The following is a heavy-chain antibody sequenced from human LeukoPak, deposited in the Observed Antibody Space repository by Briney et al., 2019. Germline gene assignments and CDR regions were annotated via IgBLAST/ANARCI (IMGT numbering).Heavy chain of an antibody. J-gene: IGHJ4*02. CDR2: ISGSGGST. D-gene: IGHD3-22*01. CDR3: AKSYDSSGREDY. CDR1: GFTFSSYA. Sequence: GGSLRLSCAASGFTFSSYAMSWVRQAPGKGLEWVAAISGSGGSTYYAGSVKGRFTISRDNSKHTLYLQMNSLRAEDTAVYYCAKSYDSSGREDYWGQGTLVTVSS. V-gene: IGHV3-23*01.